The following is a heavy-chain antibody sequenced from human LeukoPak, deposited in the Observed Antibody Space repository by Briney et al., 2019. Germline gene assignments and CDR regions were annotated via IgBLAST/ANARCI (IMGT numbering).Heavy chain of an antibody. J-gene: IGHJ4*02. D-gene: IGHD3-22*01. CDR1: GFTFSTNG. CDR2: IRYDGSNT. Sequence: GGSLRLSCAASGFTFSTNGMHWVRQAPGKELEWVAFIRYDGSNTHYADSVKGRFTISRDNSKNTLYLQMNSLRAEDTAMYYCAKVVRYYYDSSGSALDYWGQGTLVTVSS. V-gene: IGHV3-30*02. CDR3: AKVVRYYYDSSGSALDY.